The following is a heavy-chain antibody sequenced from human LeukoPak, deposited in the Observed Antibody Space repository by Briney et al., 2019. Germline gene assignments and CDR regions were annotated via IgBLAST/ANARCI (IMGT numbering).Heavy chain of an antibody. D-gene: IGHD2-15*01. J-gene: IGHJ3*02. CDR2: INTNTGNP. V-gene: IGHV7-4-1*02. CDR1: VYTFTSYA. Sequence: ASVKVSCKASVYTFTSYAMNWVRQAPGQGLEWMGWINTNTGNPTYAQGFTGRFVFSLDTSVGTAYLQISSLKAEDTAVYYCARDPIYCSGGSCYTRDAFDIWGQGTMVTVSS. CDR3: ARDPIYCSGGSCYTRDAFDI.